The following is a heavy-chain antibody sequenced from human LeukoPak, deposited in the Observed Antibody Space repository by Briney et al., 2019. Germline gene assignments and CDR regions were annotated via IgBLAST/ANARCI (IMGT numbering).Heavy chain of an antibody. V-gene: IGHV3-21*01. D-gene: IGHD1-26*01. CDR1: GSTFSSYS. CDR3: AREVGATDDY. Sequence: PGESLRLSCAASGSTFSSYSMNWVRQAPGKGLEWVSSISGSSTYIYYADSVRGRFTISRDNAKNSLYLHMNSLRAEDTAVYYCAREVGATDDYWGQGTLVTVSS. J-gene: IGHJ4*02. CDR2: ISGSSTYI.